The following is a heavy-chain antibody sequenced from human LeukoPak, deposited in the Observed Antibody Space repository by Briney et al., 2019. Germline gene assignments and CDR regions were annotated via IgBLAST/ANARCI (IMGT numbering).Heavy chain of an antibody. CDR1: GFTFSNYG. CDR3: AKGVDYCSGGSCPADY. D-gene: IGHD2-15*01. V-gene: IGHV3-30*18. J-gene: IGHJ4*02. CDR2: ISYDGNKK. Sequence: GGSLRLSCAASGFTFSNYGIHWVRQAPGKGLEWVAVISYDGNKKYYADSVKGRFTISRDNSKNTLFLQMNSLRAEDTAVYYCAKGVDYCSGGSCPADYWGPGTLVTVSS.